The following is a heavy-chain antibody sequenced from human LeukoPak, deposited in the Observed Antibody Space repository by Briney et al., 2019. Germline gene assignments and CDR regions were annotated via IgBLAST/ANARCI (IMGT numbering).Heavy chain of an antibody. V-gene: IGHV1-3*01. CDR3: ARVGVYGDYGLYYFDY. CDR1: GYTFTSYA. Sequence: ASVKVSCKASGYTFTSYAMHWVRQAPGQRLEWMGWINAGNGNTKYSQEFQGRVTITRDPSASTAYMELSSLRSEDTAVYYCARVGVYGDYGLYYFDYWGQGTLVTVSS. CDR2: INAGNGNT. J-gene: IGHJ4*02. D-gene: IGHD4-17*01.